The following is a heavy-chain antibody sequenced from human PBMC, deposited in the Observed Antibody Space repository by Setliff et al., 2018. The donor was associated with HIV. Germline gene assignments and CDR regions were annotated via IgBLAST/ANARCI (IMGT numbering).Heavy chain of an antibody. CDR1: GFTLSNYW. V-gene: IGHV3-7*03. Sequence: GGSLRLSCAASGFTLSNYWMSWVRQAPGKGLEWVANVKQDGSEKYYVDSVKGRFTISRDNAKNSLYLQMISLRVEDTAVYYCVRGVKDKQWLGTYAFDIWGQGTMVTVSS. CDR2: VKQDGSEK. CDR3: VRGVKDKQWLGTYAFDI. J-gene: IGHJ3*02. D-gene: IGHD6-19*01.